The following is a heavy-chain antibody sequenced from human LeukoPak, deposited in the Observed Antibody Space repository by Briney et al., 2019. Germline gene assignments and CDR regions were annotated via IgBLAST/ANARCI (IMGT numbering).Heavy chain of an antibody. CDR1: GGSISSGDYY. D-gene: IGHD3-10*01. J-gene: IGHJ4*02. V-gene: IGHV4-30-4*01. Sequence: SETLSLTCTVSGGSISSGDYYWSWIRQPPGKGLEWIGYIYYSGSTYYNPSLKSRVTMSVDTSKNQFSLKLSSVTAADTAMYYCAPMVRGVIIYWGQGTLVTVSS. CDR2: IYYSGST. CDR3: APMVRGVIIY.